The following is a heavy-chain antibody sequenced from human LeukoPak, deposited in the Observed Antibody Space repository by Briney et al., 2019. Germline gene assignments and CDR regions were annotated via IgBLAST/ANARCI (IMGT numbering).Heavy chain of an antibody. D-gene: IGHD2-2*01. J-gene: IGHJ4*02. Sequence: PSQTLSLTCTVSGGSINSGSYYWSWIRQPAGKGLEWIGRMYISGYTNYNPSLKSRVTISLDTSKNQFSLRLISVTAADTALYYCATDDGTYRFDYWGQGTPVTVSS. V-gene: IGHV4-61*02. CDR2: MYISGYT. CDR1: GGSINSGSYY. CDR3: ATDDGTYRFDY.